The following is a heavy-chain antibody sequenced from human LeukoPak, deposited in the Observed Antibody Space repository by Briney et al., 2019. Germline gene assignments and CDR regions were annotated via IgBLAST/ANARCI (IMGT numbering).Heavy chain of an antibody. D-gene: IGHD6-13*01. J-gene: IGHJ4*02. CDR1: GYTFTSYG. CDR2: ISAYNGNT. CDR3: ARVNPGIAAAGTVFDY. Sequence: AASVKVSCKASGYTFTSYGISWVRQAPGQGLEWMGWISAYNGNTNYAQKLQGRVTMTTDTSTSTAYMELRSPRSDDTAVYYCARVNPGIAAAGTVFDYWGQGTLVTVSS. V-gene: IGHV1-18*01.